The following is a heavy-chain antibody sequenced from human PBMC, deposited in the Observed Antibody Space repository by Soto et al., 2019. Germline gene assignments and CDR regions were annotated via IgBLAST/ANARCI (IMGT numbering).Heavy chain of an antibody. J-gene: IGHJ6*02. D-gene: IGHD3-22*01. Sequence: QVQLVQSGAEVKKPGSSVKVSCKASGGTFSSYAISWVRQAPGQGLEWMGGIIPIFGTANYAQKFQGRVTITADEATTTAYMELSSLRSEDTAVYYCASDSSGSYYYYGMDVWGQGTTVTVSS. CDR2: IIPIFGTA. CDR3: ASDSSGSYYYYGMDV. V-gene: IGHV1-69*01. CDR1: GGTFSSYA.